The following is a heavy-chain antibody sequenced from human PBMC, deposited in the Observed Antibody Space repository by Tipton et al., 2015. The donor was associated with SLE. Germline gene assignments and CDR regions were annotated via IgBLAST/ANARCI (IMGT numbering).Heavy chain of an antibody. Sequence: TLSLTCTVSGGSISSHYWSWIRQAPGKGLEWIGYISNSETTNYNPSLKSRIVITVDTSKNQFSLNLNSVTAADTAVYYCARGHYGARAGAFNFWGHGTVVTVSS. CDR3: ARGHYGARAGAFNF. CDR2: ISNSETT. CDR1: GGSISSHY. J-gene: IGHJ3*01. V-gene: IGHV4-59*11. D-gene: IGHD4-17*01.